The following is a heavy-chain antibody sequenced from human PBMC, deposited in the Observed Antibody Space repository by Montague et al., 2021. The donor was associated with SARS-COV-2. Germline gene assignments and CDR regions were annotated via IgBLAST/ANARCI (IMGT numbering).Heavy chain of an antibody. J-gene: IGHJ6*02. CDR2: LYTSGST. Sequence: SETLSLTCTVSGGSISNYYWTWIRQPAGKGLEWIGRLYTSGSTTYNPSLKRRVPMSVDTSKNQFSLNVTFVTAAATAIYFCACETGYISGWRYDYVMDVWGQGTTVTVS. D-gene: IGHD6-19*01. V-gene: IGHV4-4*07. CDR3: ACETGYISGWRYDYVMDV. CDR1: GGSISNYY.